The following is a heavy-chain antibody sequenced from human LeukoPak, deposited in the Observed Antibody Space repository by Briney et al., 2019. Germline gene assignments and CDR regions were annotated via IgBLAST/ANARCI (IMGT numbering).Heavy chain of an antibody. J-gene: IGHJ1*01. Sequence: GESLKISCKGSGYSFTSYWIGWVRQMPGKGLEWMAIIYPGDSDTRYSRSFQGQVTISVDKSISTAYLQWSSLKASDTAMYYCARANYYDTSGYWGYFQHWGQAPWSPSPQ. CDR2: IYPGDSDT. V-gene: IGHV5-51*01. CDR1: GYSFTSYW. CDR3: ARANYYDTSGYWGYFQH. D-gene: IGHD3-22*01.